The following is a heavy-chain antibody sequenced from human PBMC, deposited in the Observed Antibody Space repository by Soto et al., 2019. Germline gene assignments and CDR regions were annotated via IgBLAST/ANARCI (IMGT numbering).Heavy chain of an antibody. D-gene: IGHD6-6*01. CDR1: GFTFSAST. CDR2: IRSKANNYAT. V-gene: IGHV3-73*02. Sequence: EVQLVESGGGLVQPGGSLKLSCAASGFTFSASTMLWVRQASGKGLEWVGRIRSKANNYATAYAASVKGRVTISRDDSKNTAYLQLSSLKTEDTAVYYCSTHSDDYSSSSPDSWGQGTLVTVSS. CDR3: STHSDDYSSSSPDS. J-gene: IGHJ4*02.